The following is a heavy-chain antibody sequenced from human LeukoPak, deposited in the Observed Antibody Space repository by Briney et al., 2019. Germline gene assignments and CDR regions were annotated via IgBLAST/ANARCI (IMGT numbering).Heavy chain of an antibody. Sequence: GESLKISCKGSGYSFTSYWIGWVRQMPGKGLEWMGIIYPGDSDTIYSPSFQGQVTISADKVISTAYLQWSSLKASYTAMYYFARRLYTGAFDIGGQGTMVSVSS. V-gene: IGHV5-51*01. D-gene: IGHD2-2*02. CDR3: ARRLYTGAFDI. CDR2: IYPGDSDT. CDR1: GYSFTSYW. J-gene: IGHJ3*02.